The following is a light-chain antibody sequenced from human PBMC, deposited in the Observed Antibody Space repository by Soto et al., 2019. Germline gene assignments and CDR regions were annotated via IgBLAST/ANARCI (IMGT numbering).Light chain of an antibody. Sequence: EIVLTQSPATLSLSPGERATLSCRASQSVSSYLAWYQQKPGQAPRLLIYDAFKRAPGIPARFSGSGSGTDFTLTISSLEPEDLAVYYCQQRYNWWTFGQGTKVEIK. V-gene: IGKV3-11*01. CDR1: QSVSSY. CDR3: QQRYNWWT. CDR2: DAF. J-gene: IGKJ1*01.